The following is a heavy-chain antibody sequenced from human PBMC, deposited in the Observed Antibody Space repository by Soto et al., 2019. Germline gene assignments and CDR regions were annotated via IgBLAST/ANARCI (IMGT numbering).Heavy chain of an antibody. V-gene: IGHV2-5*02. D-gene: IGHD3-3*01. J-gene: IGHJ6*02. CDR2: IYWDGDK. CDR1: GFPLQTRGLG. Sequence: SCPTLGKPPQTLNLNCPFSGFPLQTRGLGLGLNRQPPGKALEWLALIYWDGDKRYSPSLKSRLSITKDTSNNQVVLTMTNMDPVDTATYYCAHSMRPRIFSVWGQGTTVTVSS. CDR3: AHSMRPRIFSV.